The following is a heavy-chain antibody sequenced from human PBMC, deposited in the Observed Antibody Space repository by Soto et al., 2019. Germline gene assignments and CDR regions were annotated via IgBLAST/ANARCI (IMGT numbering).Heavy chain of an antibody. CDR3: AVRAPFSY. CDR2: ISLAGDNT. D-gene: IGHD3-3*01. V-gene: IGHV3-30-3*01. CDR1: GFTFSTYA. J-gene: IGHJ4*02. Sequence: PGGSLRLSCAASGFTFSTYAMHWVRQAPGKGLEWVALISLAGDNTYYADSVKGRFTISRDNSKNTLFLQMNSLRAEDTAVYYCAVRAPFSYWGQGTLVTVSS.